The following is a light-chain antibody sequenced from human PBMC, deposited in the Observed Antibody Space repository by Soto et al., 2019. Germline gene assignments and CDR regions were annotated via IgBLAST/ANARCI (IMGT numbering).Light chain of an antibody. Sequence: EIVMTQSPATLSVSPGERATLSCRASQRVSSNLAWYQQKPGQAPRLLIYSASTRATGVPDRFSGSGSGTHFTLTITRLEPEDFAIYICQNYNLSFGPGTKVEIK. CDR1: QRVSSN. J-gene: IGKJ3*01. CDR2: SAS. CDR3: QNYNLS. V-gene: IGKV3D-15*01.